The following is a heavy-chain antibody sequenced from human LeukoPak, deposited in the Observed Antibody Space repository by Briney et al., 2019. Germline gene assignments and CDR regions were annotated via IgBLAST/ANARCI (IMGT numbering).Heavy chain of an antibody. CDR1: GFTFSSYG. D-gene: IGHD3-10*01. J-gene: IGHJ4*02. V-gene: IGHV3-30*18. Sequence: GGSLRLSCAASGFTFSSYGMHWVRQAPGKGLEWVAVISYDGSNKYYADSAKGRFTISRDNSKNTLYLQMNSLRAEDTAVYYCAKDEYYGSGSYDTPFDYWGQGTLVTVSS. CDR2: ISYDGSNK. CDR3: AKDEYYGSGSYDTPFDY.